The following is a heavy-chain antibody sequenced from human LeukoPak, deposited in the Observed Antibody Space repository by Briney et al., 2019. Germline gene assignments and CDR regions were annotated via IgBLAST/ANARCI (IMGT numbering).Heavy chain of an antibody. CDR3: AVGLGGGYGPSDY. J-gene: IGHJ4*02. CDR2: MNPNSGNT. V-gene: IGHV1-8*03. CDR1: AYTFTSYD. Sequence: ASVQVSCKTSAYTFTSYDINWVRQAIGQELEWMGWMNPNSGNTGYAQKFQGRVTITRNNSIITAYKEPCSLRYADTAVYYCAVGLGGGYGPSDYWGQGTLVTVSS. D-gene: IGHD5-12*01.